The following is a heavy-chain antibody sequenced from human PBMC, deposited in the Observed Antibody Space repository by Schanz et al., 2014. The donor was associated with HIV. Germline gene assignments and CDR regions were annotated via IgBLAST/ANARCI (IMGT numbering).Heavy chain of an antibody. CDR2: ISAGAGTA. CDR3: AIRTPMISFGAFDI. D-gene: IGHD3-16*01. Sequence: EVQLVESGGGLVQPGGSLRLSCAVSGFTITSYGMSWVRQAPGKGLEWVSTISAGAGTASYADSVKGRFTISRDNSKKMLFLQMNRLRAEDTAVYYCAIRTPMISFGAFDIWGRGTMVTVSS. J-gene: IGHJ3*02. V-gene: IGHV3-23*04. CDR1: GFTITSYG.